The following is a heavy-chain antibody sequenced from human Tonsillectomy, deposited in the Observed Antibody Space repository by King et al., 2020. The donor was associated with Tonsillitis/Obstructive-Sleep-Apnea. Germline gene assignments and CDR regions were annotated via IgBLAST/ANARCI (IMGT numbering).Heavy chain of an antibody. D-gene: IGHD3-10*01. J-gene: IGHJ6*03. CDR3: ARGPGRLYYYYYMDV. V-gene: IGHV4-34*01. CDR1: GESFSGYY. CDR2: INHSGST. Sequence: HVQLQQWGAGRLKPSETLSLTCAVYGESFSGYYWSWIRQPPGKGLEWMGEINHSGSTNYNPSLKNRVTISVDPSKSQFSLTLSSVTAADTAVYYCARGPGRLYYYYYMDVWGKGTTVTVSS.